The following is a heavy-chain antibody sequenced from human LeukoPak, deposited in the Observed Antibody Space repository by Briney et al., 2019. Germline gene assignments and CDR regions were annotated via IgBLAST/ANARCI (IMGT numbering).Heavy chain of an antibody. CDR1: GYTFTGYY. J-gene: IGHJ4*02. D-gene: IGHD3-3*01. Sequence: ASVKVSCKASGYTFTGYYMHWLRQAPGQGREGMGWINPNSGGTNYAQKFQGRVTMTRDTSISTAYMELSRLRSDDTAVYYCARDSSPGTYYDFWSGLGYWGQGTLVSVSS. V-gene: IGHV1-2*02. CDR3: ARDSSPGTYYDFWSGLGY. CDR2: INPNSGGT.